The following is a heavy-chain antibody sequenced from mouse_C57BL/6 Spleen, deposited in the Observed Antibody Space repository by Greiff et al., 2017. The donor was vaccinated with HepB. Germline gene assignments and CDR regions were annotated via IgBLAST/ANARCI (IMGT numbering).Heavy chain of an antibody. CDR3: AREEGFITTVVATEYYAMDY. V-gene: IGHV14-3*01. CDR2: IDPANGNT. J-gene: IGHJ4*01. Sequence: EVQLVESVAELVRPGASVKLSCTASGFNIKNTYMHWVKQRPEQGLEWIGRIDPANGNTKYAPKFQGKATITADTSSNTDYLQLSSLTSEDTAIYYCAREEGFITTVVATEYYAMDYWGQGTSVTVSS. CDR1: GFNIKNTY. D-gene: IGHD1-1*01.